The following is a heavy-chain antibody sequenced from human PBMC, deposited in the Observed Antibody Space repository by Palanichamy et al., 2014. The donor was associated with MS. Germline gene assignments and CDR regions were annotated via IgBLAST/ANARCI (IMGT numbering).Heavy chain of an antibody. Sequence: QVQMVESGGGVVQPGRSLRLSCATSGVKFKTYGMHWVRQAPGKGLEWPAIIRFDGTNIYYADSVRGRFIISRDNSKDTLYLDMDSLRAEDTAVYYCARDGVGSKNFYGYFDYWGQGTLVTVSS. D-gene: IGHD2/OR15-2a*01. CDR3: ARDGVGSKNFYGYFDY. V-gene: IGHV3-33*01. J-gene: IGHJ4*02. CDR1: GVKFKTYG. CDR2: IRFDGTNI.